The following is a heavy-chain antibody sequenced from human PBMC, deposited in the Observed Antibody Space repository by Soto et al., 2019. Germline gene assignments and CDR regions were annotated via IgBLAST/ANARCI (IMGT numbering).Heavy chain of an antibody. CDR2: ISSSSSTI. D-gene: IGHD3-16*02. Sequence: EVPLVESGGGLVQPGGSLRLSCAASGFTFSSYSMNWVRQAPGKGLEWVSYISSSSSTIYYADSVKGRFTISRDNAKNSLYLQMNSLRDEDTAVYYCARDSDDYVWGSYRFDFDYWGQGTLVTVSS. V-gene: IGHV3-48*02. CDR3: ARDSDDYVWGSYRFDFDY. J-gene: IGHJ4*02. CDR1: GFTFSSYS.